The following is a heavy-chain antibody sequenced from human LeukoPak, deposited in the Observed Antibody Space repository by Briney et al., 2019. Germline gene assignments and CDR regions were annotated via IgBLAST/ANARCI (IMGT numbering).Heavy chain of an antibody. CDR1: GGSIYTSAYY. Sequence: SETLSLTCTLSGGSIYTSAYYWDLIRQPPGKGLEWIGSIYYSGRTSYNPSLRSRVSMSIDTSKNQFSLKLSSVTAADTAVYYCARRPDDNGGRLDFWGQGTLVTVSS. D-gene: IGHD4-17*01. CDR2: IYYSGRT. V-gene: IGHV4-39*01. J-gene: IGHJ4*02. CDR3: ARRPDDNGGRLDF.